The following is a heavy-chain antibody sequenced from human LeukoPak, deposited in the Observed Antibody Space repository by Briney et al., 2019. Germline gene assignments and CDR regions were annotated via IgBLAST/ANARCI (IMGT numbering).Heavy chain of an antibody. CDR1: GGSFSGYY. J-gene: IGHJ5*02. Sequence: SETLSLTCAVYGGSFSGYYWSWLRQPPGKGLEWIGEINHSGSTNYNPPLKSRVTISVDTSKNQFSLKLSSVTAADTAVYYCARYRSGGFDPWGQGTLVTVSS. CDR2: INHSGST. V-gene: IGHV4-34*01. D-gene: IGHD3-10*01. CDR3: ARYRSGGFDP.